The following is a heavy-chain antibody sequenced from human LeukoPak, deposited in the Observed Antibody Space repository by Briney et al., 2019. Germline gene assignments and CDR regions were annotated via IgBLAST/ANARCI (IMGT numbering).Heavy chain of an antibody. V-gene: IGHV3-23*01. Sequence: GGSLRLSCAVSGFTFTSYAISWVRQAPGKGLEWVSSISGSGDRTYYADSVKGRFTISRDNSKNTLYLQMNSLRAEDTAVYYCARGKGNSSSWYPVFYYYYYYGMDVWGQGTTVTVSS. CDR1: GFTFTSYA. J-gene: IGHJ6*02. CDR3: ARGKGNSSSWYPVFYYYYYYGMDV. D-gene: IGHD6-13*01. CDR2: ISGSGDRT.